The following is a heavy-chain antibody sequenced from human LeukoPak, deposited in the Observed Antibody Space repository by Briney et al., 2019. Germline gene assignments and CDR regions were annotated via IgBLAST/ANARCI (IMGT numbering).Heavy chain of an antibody. J-gene: IGHJ5*02. Sequence: RGSSELSCAASGFTFSGSAIHWVRQSSGKGLEWVGQIDKKDQGYATATAYAASVKGRFTISRDDSINTAYLQMKSLKTEDTALYYCTRDSGTDNWFDPWGQGTLDTVSS. CDR3: TRDSGTDNWFDP. V-gene: IGHV3-73*01. D-gene: IGHD1-26*01. CDR1: GFTFSGSA. CDR2: IDKKDQGYATAT.